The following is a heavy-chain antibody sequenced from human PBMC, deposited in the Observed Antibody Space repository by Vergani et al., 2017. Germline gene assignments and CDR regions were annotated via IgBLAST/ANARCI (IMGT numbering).Heavy chain of an antibody. CDR3: AKEGGGYCSGGTCYPEY. CDR1: GFTFTAHG. V-gene: IGHV3-30*02. Sequence: QVQLVESGGGSAQPGESLRLSCVASGFTFTAHGLNWVRQAPGKGLEWVASIRSDESRRYYGDSMEGPFTISRDNSKNTLYLQMKSLRPEDTAVYYCAKEGGGYCSGGTCYPEYWGQGTLVIVSS. D-gene: IGHD2-15*01. CDR2: IRSDESRR. J-gene: IGHJ4*02.